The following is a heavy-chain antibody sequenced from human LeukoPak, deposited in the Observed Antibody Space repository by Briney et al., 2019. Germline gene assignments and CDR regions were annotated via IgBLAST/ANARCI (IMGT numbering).Heavy chain of an antibody. J-gene: IGHJ4*02. CDR1: GGTFSNYA. CDR2: IIPILGIA. Sequence: SVKVSCKASGGTFSNYAISWVRQAPGQGLEWMGRIIPILGIANYAQKFQGRVTITADKSTSTAYMELSSLRSEDTAVYYCARGGAVEMATIPYFDYWGQGTLATVSS. V-gene: IGHV1-69*04. D-gene: IGHD5-24*01. CDR3: ARGGAVEMATIPYFDY.